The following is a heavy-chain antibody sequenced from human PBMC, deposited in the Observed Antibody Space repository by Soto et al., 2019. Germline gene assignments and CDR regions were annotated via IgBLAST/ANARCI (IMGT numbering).Heavy chain of an antibody. D-gene: IGHD2-2*01. J-gene: IGHJ5*02. CDR2: IYYSGNT. CDR3: ARQGGRYQLMNWFDP. CDR1: GGSMTNYY. Sequence: QVLLQESGPGLVKPSETLSLTCTVSGGSMTNYYWNWIRQPQGKGLEWIGDIYYSGNTNYNPSLRSRVTISVDMSENQFSRRLNSVTAADTAVYYCARQGGRYQLMNWFDPWGQGTLVTVFS. V-gene: IGHV4-59*08.